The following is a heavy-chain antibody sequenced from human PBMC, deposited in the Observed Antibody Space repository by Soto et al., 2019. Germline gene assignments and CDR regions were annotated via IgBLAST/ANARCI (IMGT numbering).Heavy chain of an antibody. CDR3: ARDEGSHGFDS. V-gene: IGHV1-46*01. J-gene: IGHJ4*02. D-gene: IGHD6-19*01. CDR1: GYTFTSYY. Sequence: GASVKVSCKASGYTFTSYYMHWVRQAPGQGLEWMGIINPTGGSTSYAQKFQGRVTMTTDTSTSTAYMELRTLRSDDTAVYYCARDEGSHGFDSWGQGTLVTVSS. CDR2: INPTGGST.